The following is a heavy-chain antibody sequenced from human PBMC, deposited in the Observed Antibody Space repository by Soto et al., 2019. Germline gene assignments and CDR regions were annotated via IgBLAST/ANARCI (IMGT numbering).Heavy chain of an antibody. V-gene: IGHV3-23*01. D-gene: IGHD2-2*01. J-gene: IGHJ4*01. CDR2: VSGSSASI. Sequence: GGSLRLSCAASGFTFNTYAMDWVRQAPGKGLEWVSVVSGSSASIYYADSVKGRFSISRDYSKNTVYLQMHSLRPEDTAVYYCAKDQVEFCSSTSCFGAFDYWGHGTPVTVSS. CDR1: GFTFNTYA. CDR3: AKDQVEFCSSTSCFGAFDY.